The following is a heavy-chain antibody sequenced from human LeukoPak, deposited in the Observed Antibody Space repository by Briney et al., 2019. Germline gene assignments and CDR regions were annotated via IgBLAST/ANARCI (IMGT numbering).Heavy chain of an antibody. D-gene: IGHD3-10*01. CDR2: ISAYNGNT. Sequence: ASVKVSCKASGYTFTSYGISWVRQAPGQGLEWMGWISAYNGNTNYAQKLQGRVTMTTDTSTSTAYMELRSLRSDDTAVCYCARDIWFGASVHPYYFDCWGQGTLVTVSS. J-gene: IGHJ4*02. CDR3: ARDIWFGASVHPYYFDC. CDR1: GYTFTSYG. V-gene: IGHV1-18*01.